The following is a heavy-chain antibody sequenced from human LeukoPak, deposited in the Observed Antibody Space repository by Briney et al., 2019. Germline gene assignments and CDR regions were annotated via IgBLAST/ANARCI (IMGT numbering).Heavy chain of an antibody. Sequence: PSETLSLTCTVSGGSISSSSYYWGWIRQPPGKGLEWIGSIYYSGSTYYNPSLKSRVTISVDTSKNQFSLKLSSVTAADTAVYYCARHSSDIVVVVAATHFDYWGQGTLVTVSS. CDR3: ARHSSDIVVVVAATHFDY. CDR1: GGSISSSSYY. CDR2: IYYSGST. J-gene: IGHJ4*02. D-gene: IGHD2-15*01. V-gene: IGHV4-39*01.